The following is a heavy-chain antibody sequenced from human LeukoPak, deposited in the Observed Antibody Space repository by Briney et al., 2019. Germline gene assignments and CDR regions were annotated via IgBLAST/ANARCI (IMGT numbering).Heavy chain of an antibody. CDR1: GFTFSSYA. CDR3: ARTIAAAGTFDY. CDR2: ISYYGSNK. D-gene: IGHD6-13*01. V-gene: IGHV3-30*04. Sequence: GGSLRLSCAASGFTFSSYAMHWVRQAPGKRLEGAAVISYYGSNKYYADSVKGRFTISRDNSKNTLYLQMNSLRAEDTAVYYCARTIAAAGTFDYWGQGTLVTVSS. J-gene: IGHJ4*02.